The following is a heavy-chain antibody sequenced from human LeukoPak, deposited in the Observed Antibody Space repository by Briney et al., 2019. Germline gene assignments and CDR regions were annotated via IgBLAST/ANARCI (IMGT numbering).Heavy chain of an antibody. Sequence: PGGSLRLSCAASGFTVSSNYMSWVRQAPGKGLEWVSVIYSGGSTYYADSVKGRFTISRDNAKNSLYLQMNSLRAEDTAVYYCARNKLGVLFYFDYWGQGTLVTVSS. CDR1: GFTVSSNY. V-gene: IGHV3-66*01. CDR3: ARNKLGVLFYFDY. CDR2: IYSGGST. D-gene: IGHD7-27*01. J-gene: IGHJ4*02.